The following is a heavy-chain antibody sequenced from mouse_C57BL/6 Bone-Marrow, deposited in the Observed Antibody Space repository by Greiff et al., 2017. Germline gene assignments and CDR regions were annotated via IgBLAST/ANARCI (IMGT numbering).Heavy chain of an antibody. V-gene: IGHV2-2*01. CDR1: GFSLTSYG. D-gene: IGHD1-1*01. CDR3: SRHITTVHYYAMDY. CDR2: IWSGGST. Sequence: VKLMESGPGLVQPSQSLSITCTVSGFSLTSYGVHWVRQSPGKGLEWLGVIWSGGSTDYNAAFISRLSISKDNSKSQVFVKMNSLQADDTAIYYCSRHITTVHYYAMDYWGQGTSVTVSS. J-gene: IGHJ4*01.